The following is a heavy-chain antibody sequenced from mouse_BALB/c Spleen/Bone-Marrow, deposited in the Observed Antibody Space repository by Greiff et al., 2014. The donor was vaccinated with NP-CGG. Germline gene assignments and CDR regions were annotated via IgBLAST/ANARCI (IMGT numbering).Heavy chain of an antibody. J-gene: IGHJ3*01. Sequence: ESGPELVRPGTSVKVSCKASGYAFTNYLIEWVKQRPGQGLEWIGVINPGSGGSNYNEKFKGKATLTADKFSSTAYMQLSSLTSDDSSVYFCVREAPGGFAYWGQGTLVTVSA. V-gene: IGHV1-54*01. CDR2: INPGSGGS. CDR3: VREAPGGFAY. D-gene: IGHD3-2*02. CDR1: GYAFTNYL.